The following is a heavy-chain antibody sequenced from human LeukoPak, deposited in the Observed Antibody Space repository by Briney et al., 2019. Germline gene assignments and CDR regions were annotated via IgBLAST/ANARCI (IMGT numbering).Heavy chain of an antibody. CDR1: GFTFRHYY. CDR3: ARGDGYYFGF. Sequence: GGSLRLSCAASGFTFRHYYMNWVRLAPGKGLAWVANIREDGSDDTYEASVKGRFTISRDNARNSLSLQMNSLRAEGTAVYYCARGDGYYFGFWGQGTPVTVSS. V-gene: IGHV3-7*03. J-gene: IGHJ4*02. CDR2: IREDGSDD.